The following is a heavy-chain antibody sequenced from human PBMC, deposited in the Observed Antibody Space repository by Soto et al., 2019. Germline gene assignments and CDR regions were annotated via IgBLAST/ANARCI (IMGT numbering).Heavy chain of an antibody. CDR3: ARNGSYYDFWSGYYFGGGMDV. J-gene: IGHJ6*02. CDR1: GGSFSGYY. V-gene: IGHV4-34*01. CDR2: INHSGST. Sequence: PETLSLTCAVYGGSFSGYYWSWIRQPPGKGLEWIGEINHSGSTNYNPSLKSRVTISVDTSKNQFSLKLSSVTAADTAVYYCARNGSYYDFWSGYYFGGGMDVWGQGTTVTVSS. D-gene: IGHD3-3*01.